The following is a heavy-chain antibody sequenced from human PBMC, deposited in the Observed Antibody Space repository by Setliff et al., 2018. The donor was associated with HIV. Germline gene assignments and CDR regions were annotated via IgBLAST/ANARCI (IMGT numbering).Heavy chain of an antibody. CDR2: FDPEDGGT. Sequence: ASVKVSCKVSGYTLTELSIHWVRQAPGKGLEWMGGFDPEDGGTIHAQKFQGRVTMTEDTSTDTAYMELSSLRSEDTAIYFCARGKIPSWRLTMFDFWGQGTPVTVSS. J-gene: IGHJ4*02. CDR3: ARGKIPSWRLTMFDF. V-gene: IGHV1-24*01. D-gene: IGHD1-1*01. CDR1: GYTLTELS.